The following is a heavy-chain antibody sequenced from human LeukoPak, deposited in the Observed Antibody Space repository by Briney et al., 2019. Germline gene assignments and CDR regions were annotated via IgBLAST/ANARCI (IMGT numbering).Heavy chain of an antibody. CDR1: GFTFSNYW. CDR3: ASESTSRNWYN. V-gene: IGHV3-74*03. D-gene: IGHD6-13*01. Sequence: QPGGSLRLSCAASGFTFSNYWMRWVRQAPGKGLVWVSGIKGDGGEITYADSVKGRVTISRDNAKNTVYLQLNSLRAEATAVYYCASESTSRNWYNWGQGTLVTVSS. J-gene: IGHJ4*02. CDR2: IKGDGGEI.